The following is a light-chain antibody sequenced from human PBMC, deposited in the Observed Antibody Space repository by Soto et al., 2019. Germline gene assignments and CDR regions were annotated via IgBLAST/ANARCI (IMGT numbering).Light chain of an antibody. J-gene: IGLJ1*01. CDR1: SSDVGANNY. Sequence: QSALTQPASVSGSPGQSITISCTGTSSDVGANNYVSWYQQQSGKAPKLLIHEVSNRPAGVSDRFSGSKSGNTASRTISGLQAEDEADYYCSAFATSRAYVFGIGTKLTVL. CDR3: SAFATSRAYV. CDR2: EVS. V-gene: IGLV2-14*01.